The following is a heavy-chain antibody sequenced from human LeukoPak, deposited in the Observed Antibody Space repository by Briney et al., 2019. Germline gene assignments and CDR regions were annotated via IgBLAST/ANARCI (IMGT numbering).Heavy chain of an antibody. CDR1: GGSITSTNYF. J-gene: IGHJ4*02. CDR2: MYYSGST. D-gene: IGHD6-13*01. V-gene: IGHV4-39*01. Sequence: SETLSLTCTVSGGSITSTNYFWGWLRQPAGKGLEWIGSMYYSGSTYYNPPLKSRVTISADTSKSQFSLKLTSVTAADTAVYYCAGRPPSYTTSWYNWGQGTLVTVSS. CDR3: AGRPPSYTTSWYN.